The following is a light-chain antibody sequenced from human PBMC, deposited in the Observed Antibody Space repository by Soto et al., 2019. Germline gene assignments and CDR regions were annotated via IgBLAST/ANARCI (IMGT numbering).Light chain of an antibody. CDR1: QGISSY. CDR2: AAS. CDR3: QQYYSYPKT. J-gene: IGKJ1*01. Sequence: AIRMTQSPSSFSASTGDRVTLTCRASQGISSYLAWYQHKPGKAPKLLIYAASTLQSGVPSRFSGSGSGTDFTLTISCLQSEDFATYYCQQYYSYPKTFGQGTKVEIK. V-gene: IGKV1-8*01.